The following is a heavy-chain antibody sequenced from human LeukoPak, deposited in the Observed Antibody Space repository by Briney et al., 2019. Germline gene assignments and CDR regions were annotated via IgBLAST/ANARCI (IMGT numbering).Heavy chain of an antibody. CDR2: IIPIFGTA. CDR3: ARGELGDYGNNYFDY. CDR1: GGTFSSYA. J-gene: IGHJ4*02. D-gene: IGHD4/OR15-4a*01. Sequence: SVKVSCKASGGTFSSYAISWVRQAPGQRLEWMGRIIPIFGTANYAQKFQGRVTITTDESTSTAYMELSSLRSEDTAVYYCARGELGDYGNNYFDYWGQGTLVTVSS. V-gene: IGHV1-69*05.